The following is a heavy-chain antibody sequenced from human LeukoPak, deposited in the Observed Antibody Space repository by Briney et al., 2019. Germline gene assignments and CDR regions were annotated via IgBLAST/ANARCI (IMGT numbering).Heavy chain of an antibody. Sequence: SETLSLTCTVSGGSISSGSYYWSWIRQPAGKGLEWIGRNYTSGSTNYNPSLKSRVTISVDTSKNQFSLKLSSVTAADTAVYYCARATRDGYNPEYYFDYWGQGTLVTVSS. V-gene: IGHV4-61*02. J-gene: IGHJ4*02. CDR3: ARATRDGYNPEYYFDY. D-gene: IGHD5-24*01. CDR1: GGSISSGSYY. CDR2: NYTSGST.